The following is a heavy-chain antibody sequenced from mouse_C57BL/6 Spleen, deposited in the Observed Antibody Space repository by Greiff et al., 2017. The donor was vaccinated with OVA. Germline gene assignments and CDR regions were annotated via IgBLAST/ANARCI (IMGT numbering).Heavy chain of an antibody. CDR2: ISSGSSTI. CDR1: GFTFSDYG. J-gene: IGHJ3*01. Sequence: EVHLVESGGGLVKPGGSLKLSCAASGFTFSDYGMHWVRQAPEKGLEWVAYISSGSSTIYYADTVKGRFTISRDNAKNTLFLQMTSLRSEDTAMYYCARAGSSYGGAWFAYWGQGTLVTVSA. D-gene: IGHD1-1*01. CDR3: ARAGSSYGGAWFAY. V-gene: IGHV5-17*01.